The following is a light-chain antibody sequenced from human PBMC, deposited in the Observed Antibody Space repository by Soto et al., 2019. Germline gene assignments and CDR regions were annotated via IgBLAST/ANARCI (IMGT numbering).Light chain of an antibody. Sequence: QSVLTQPRSVSGSPGQSVTISCTGTSSDVGGYNYVSWYQQHPGKAPKLMIYDVSKRPSGVPDRFSGSKSGNTASLTISGLQTEDADDYYCCSYAGSYTWVFGGGTKLTVL. V-gene: IGLV2-11*01. J-gene: IGLJ3*02. CDR1: SSDVGGYNY. CDR2: DVS. CDR3: CSYAGSYTWV.